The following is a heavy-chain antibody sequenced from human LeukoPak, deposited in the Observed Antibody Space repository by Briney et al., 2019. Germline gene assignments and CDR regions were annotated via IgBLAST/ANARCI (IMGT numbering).Heavy chain of an antibody. V-gene: IGHV3-30-3*01. CDR3: ARVLNYYDSSGYYFSH. Sequence: GGSLRLSCAASGFTFSYYTMHWVRQAPAKGLEWVAVISYDGSNKYYADSVKGRFTISRDNSKNTLYLQMNSLRAEDTAVYYCARVLNYYDSSGYYFSHWGQGTLVTVSS. J-gene: IGHJ4*02. CDR2: ISYDGSNK. CDR1: GFTFSYYT. D-gene: IGHD3-22*01.